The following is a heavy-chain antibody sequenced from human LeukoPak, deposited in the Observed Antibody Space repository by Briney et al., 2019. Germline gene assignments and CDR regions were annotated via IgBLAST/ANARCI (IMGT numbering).Heavy chain of an antibody. CDR1: GFTFSSNW. D-gene: IGHD5-18*01. J-gene: IGHJ6*03. Sequence: GGSLRLPCAASGFTFSSNWMSWVRQAPGKGLEWVANIKQDGSEKYYVDSVKGRFTISRDNAKNSLYLQMNSLRAEDTAVYYCARESAPRGYSYGPYYSYYYMDVWGKGTTVTVSS. CDR3: ARESAPRGYSYGPYYSYYYMDV. CDR2: IKQDGSEK. V-gene: IGHV3-7*01.